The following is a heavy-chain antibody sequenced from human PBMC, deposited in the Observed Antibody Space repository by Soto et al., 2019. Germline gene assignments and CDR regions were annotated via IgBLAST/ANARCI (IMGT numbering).Heavy chain of an antibody. CDR3: ARGNKQWLVTAGNDY. CDR2: INPNSGGT. CDR1: GYTFTGYY. Sequence: QVQLVQSGAEVKKPGASVKVSCKASGYTFTGYYMHWVRQAPGQGLEWMGWINPNSGGTNYAQKFKGWVTMTRDTSISTAYMELSRLRSDDTAVYYCARGNKQWLVTAGNDYWGQGTLVTVSS. J-gene: IGHJ4*02. V-gene: IGHV1-2*04. D-gene: IGHD6-19*01.